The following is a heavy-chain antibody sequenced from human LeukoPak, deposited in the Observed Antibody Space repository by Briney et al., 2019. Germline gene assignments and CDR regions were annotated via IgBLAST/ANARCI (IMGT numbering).Heavy chain of an antibody. V-gene: IGHV4-39*01. Sequence: PSETLSLTCTVSGGSISSSSYYWGWIRQPPGKGLEWIGSIYYSGSTYYNPSLKSRVTISVDTSKNQFSLKLSSVTAADTAVYYCARQRKGTVGATSLDYWGQGTQVTVSS. CDR1: GGSISSSSYY. CDR3: ARQRKGTVGATSLDY. CDR2: IYYSGST. J-gene: IGHJ4*02. D-gene: IGHD1-26*01.